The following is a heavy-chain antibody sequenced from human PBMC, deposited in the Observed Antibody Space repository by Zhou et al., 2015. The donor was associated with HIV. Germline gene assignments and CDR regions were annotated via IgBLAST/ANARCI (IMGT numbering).Heavy chain of an antibody. CDR3: ARDRGGARPDWRYFDL. V-gene: IGHV1-69*06. CDR1: GSTFSDSE. J-gene: IGHJ2*01. Sequence: QVQLVQSGTEVKRPGSSVKVSCKASGSTFSDSEISWVRQAPGQGLEWMGAIIPMFGTVKYAQKFQGRVTLTADRTTNTANMEMRSLRSEDTAVYYCARDRGGARPDWRYFDLWGRGTLVSVSS. D-gene: IGHD6-6*01. CDR2: IIPMFGTV.